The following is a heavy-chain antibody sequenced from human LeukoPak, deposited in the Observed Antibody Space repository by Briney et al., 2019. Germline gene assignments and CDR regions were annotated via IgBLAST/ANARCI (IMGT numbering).Heavy chain of an antibody. CDR3: ARGAARDYGDYDY. CDR1: GYTFTSYG. J-gene: IGHJ4*02. D-gene: IGHD4-17*01. Sequence: ASVKVSCKASGYTFTSYGINWVRQATGQGLEWMGWMNPNSGNTGYAQKFQGRVTMTRNTSISTAYMELSSLRSEDTAVYYCARGAARDYGDYDYWGQGTLVTVSS. V-gene: IGHV1-8*02. CDR2: MNPNSGNT.